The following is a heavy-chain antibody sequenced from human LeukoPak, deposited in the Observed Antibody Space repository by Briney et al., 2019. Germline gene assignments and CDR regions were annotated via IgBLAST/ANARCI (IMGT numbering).Heavy chain of an antibody. CDR3: ARSLEVGSGYESN. V-gene: IGHV1-69*04. Sequence: ASVKVSCKASGGTFSSYAISWVRQAPGQGPEWMGRIIPVLGIANYAQKFQGRVTITADKSTSTAYMELSSLRSEDTAVYYCARSLEVGSGYESNWGQGTLVTVSS. D-gene: IGHD3-22*01. J-gene: IGHJ4*02. CDR2: IIPVLGIA. CDR1: GGTFSSYA.